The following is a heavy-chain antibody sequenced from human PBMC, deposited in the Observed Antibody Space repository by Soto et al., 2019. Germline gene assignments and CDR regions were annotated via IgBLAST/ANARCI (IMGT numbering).Heavy chain of an antibody. J-gene: IGHJ4*02. CDR2: INHLETT. CDR3: ARGGGSDSFDY. D-gene: IGHD1-26*01. Sequence: QLQLHESGSGLVKPSQTLSLTCTVSGASITYGGYSWSWIRQTPGKGLEWIGYINHLETTFYNPSFESRLSLSIDRAKNQFALNLNSMSAADRAVYVCARGGGSDSFDYWGQGILVTVAS. CDR1: GASITYGGYS. V-gene: IGHV4-30-2*01.